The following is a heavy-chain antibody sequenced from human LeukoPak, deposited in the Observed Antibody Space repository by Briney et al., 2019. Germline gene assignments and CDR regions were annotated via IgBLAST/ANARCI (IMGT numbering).Heavy chain of an antibody. CDR1: GGSFSGYY. D-gene: IGHD2-8*01. Sequence: SETLSLTCAVYGGSFSGYYWSWIRQPPGKGLEWIGEINHSGSTNYNPSLKSRVTISVDTSKNQFSLKLSSVTAADTAVYYCATTYCTNGVCYLDYRGQGTLVTVSS. CDR3: ATTYCTNGVCYLDY. V-gene: IGHV4-34*01. CDR2: INHSGST. J-gene: IGHJ4*02.